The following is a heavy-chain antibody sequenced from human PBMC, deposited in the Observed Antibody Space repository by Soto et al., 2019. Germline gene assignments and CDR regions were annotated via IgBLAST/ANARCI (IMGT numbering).Heavy chain of an antibody. Sequence: ASVKVSCKASGYTFTSYYLHWVRQAPGQGLESMGIINPSGGSTSYAQKFQGRLTMTRDTSTSTVYIELSSLRSEDTAVYYCAKGGREYCISTSCYVNYYYGMDVWGQGTTVTVSS. D-gene: IGHD2-2*01. V-gene: IGHV1-46*01. J-gene: IGHJ6*02. CDR3: AKGGREYCISTSCYVNYYYGMDV. CDR2: INPSGGST. CDR1: GYTFTSYY.